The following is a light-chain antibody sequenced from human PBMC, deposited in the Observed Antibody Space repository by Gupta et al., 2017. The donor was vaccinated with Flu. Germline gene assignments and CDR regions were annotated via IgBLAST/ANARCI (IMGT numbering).Light chain of an antibody. CDR2: EVS. V-gene: IGLV2-8*01. CDR1: SSDVGGDNY. CDR3: SSYSSSNNWV. Sequence: SVTISCTGTSSDVGGDNYVSWDQQHPGKPPNLMIYEVSNRPAVVPDRFSASKSGNTASLTISGLQAEDDADYYCSSYSSSNNWVFGGGTKLTVL. J-gene: IGLJ3*02.